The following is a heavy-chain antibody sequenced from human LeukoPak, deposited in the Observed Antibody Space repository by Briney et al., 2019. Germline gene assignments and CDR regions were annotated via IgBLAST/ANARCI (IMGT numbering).Heavy chain of an antibody. D-gene: IGHD5-12*01. CDR1: GYSFINYY. CDR3: ARELGGYDSL. CDR2: IDPSGGST. Sequence: ASVKVSCKASGYSFINYYMHWVRQAPGQGLEWMGVIDPSGGSTSYAQKFQGRVTMTRDTSSSTVYMDLSSLRSEDTAVYYCARELGGYDSLWGQGTLVTVSS. V-gene: IGHV1-46*01. J-gene: IGHJ4*02.